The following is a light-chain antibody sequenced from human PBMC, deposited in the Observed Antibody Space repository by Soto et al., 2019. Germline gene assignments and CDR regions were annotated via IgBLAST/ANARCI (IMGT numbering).Light chain of an antibody. J-gene: IGKJ1*01. CDR3: MQATHFPRT. V-gene: IGKV2-24*01. CDR2: KIS. CDR1: QSLVHDNGDTY. Sequence: VLTQTPLSSPVTLGQPASISCRSSQSLVHDNGDTYLNWLQQRPGQPPRRLIYKISDRLSGVPDRFSGSGAGTDFTLRISRVEPEDVAIYYCMQATHFPRTFGQGTKVEIK.